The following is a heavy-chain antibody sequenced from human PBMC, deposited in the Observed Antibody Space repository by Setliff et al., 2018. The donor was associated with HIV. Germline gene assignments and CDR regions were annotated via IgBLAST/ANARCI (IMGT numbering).Heavy chain of an antibody. V-gene: IGHV4-39*01. CDR3: TIPASSLAPN. J-gene: IGHJ4*02. Sequence: SLTCTVSGASISSHSYYWGWIRQSPGKGLEWIASIRSSGDTYYNPSLQSRVIISVDTSNNQISLKLTSVTAADTAVYYCTIPASSLAPNWGRGTQVTVSS. CDR1: GASISSHSYY. CDR2: IRSSGDT.